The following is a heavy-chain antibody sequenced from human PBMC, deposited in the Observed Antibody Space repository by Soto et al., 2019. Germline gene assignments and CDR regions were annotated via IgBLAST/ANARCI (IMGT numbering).Heavy chain of an antibody. V-gene: IGHV1-69*01. D-gene: IGHD2-2*01. CDR2: IIPIFGTA. CDR3: ASPWLPPADTYYYGMDV. CDR1: GGTFSSYA. Sequence: QVQLVQSGAEVKKPGSSVKVSCKASGGTFSSYAISWVRQAPGQGLEWMGGIIPIFGTANYAQQFQGRVTITADESTSTACMELSSLRSEDTAVYYCASPWLPPADTYYYGMDVWGQGTTVTVSS. J-gene: IGHJ6*02.